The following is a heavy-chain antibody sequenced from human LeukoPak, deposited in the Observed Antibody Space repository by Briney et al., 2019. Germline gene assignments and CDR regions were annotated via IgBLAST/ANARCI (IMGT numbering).Heavy chain of an antibody. V-gene: IGHV1-69*06. CDR2: IIPIFGTA. J-gene: IGHJ4*02. Sequence: GSSEKASCKASGGTFSSYAISWVRQAPGQGLEWMGGIIPIFGTANYAQKFQGRVTVTADKSTSTAYMELSSLRSEDTAVYYCASVKGSSWGFSTFDYWGQGTLVTVSS. CDR1: GGTFSSYA. D-gene: IGHD6-13*01. CDR3: ASVKGSSWGFSTFDY.